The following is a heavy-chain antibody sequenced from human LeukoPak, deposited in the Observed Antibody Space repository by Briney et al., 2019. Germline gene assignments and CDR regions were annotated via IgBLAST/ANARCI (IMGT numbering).Heavy chain of an antibody. J-gene: IGHJ4*02. D-gene: IGHD3-16*01. CDR1: GYTFTGYY. CDR2: VNPNSGGT. V-gene: IGHV1-2*02. Sequence: ASVEVSCKASGYTFTGYYMHCVRQAPAQGLEGRGGVNPNSGGTNYAQKFQGRVTMTRDTSISTAYMELSTLRSADTAVYYCARGEDYDYVWGSRRNPIVRWGQGTLVTVSS. CDR3: ARGEDYDYVWGSRRNPIVR.